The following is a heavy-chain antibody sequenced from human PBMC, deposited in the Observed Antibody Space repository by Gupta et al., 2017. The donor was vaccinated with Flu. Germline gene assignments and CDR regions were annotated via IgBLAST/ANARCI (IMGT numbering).Heavy chain of an antibody. CDR2: IDWDDDK. J-gene: IGHJ4*02. V-gene: IGHV2-70*01. D-gene: IGHD6-19*01. CDR3: ARIVAGNVNYCDY. CDR1: GFSLSTSGMC. Sequence: QVTLRESGPALVKPTQTLTLTCTFSGFSLSTSGMCVSWIRQPPGKALEWLALIDWDDDKYYSTSLKTRLTSSKDTSKNQVVLTMTNMDPVDTATDDGARIVAGNVNYCDYWGQGTRGTVA.